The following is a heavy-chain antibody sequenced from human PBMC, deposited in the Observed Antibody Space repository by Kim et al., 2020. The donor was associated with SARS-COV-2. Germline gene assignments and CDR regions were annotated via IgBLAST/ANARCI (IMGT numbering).Heavy chain of an antibody. Sequence: SETLSLTCTVSGGSISSYYWSWIRQPPGKGLEWNGYIYYSGSTNYNPSLKSRVTISVDTSKNQFSLKLSSVTAADTAVYYCARERSGYCGGDCWDYFDYWGQGTLVTVSS. J-gene: IGHJ4*02. V-gene: IGHV4-59*01. CDR1: GGSISSYY. CDR2: IYYSGST. CDR3: ARERSGYCGGDCWDYFDY. D-gene: IGHD2-21*02.